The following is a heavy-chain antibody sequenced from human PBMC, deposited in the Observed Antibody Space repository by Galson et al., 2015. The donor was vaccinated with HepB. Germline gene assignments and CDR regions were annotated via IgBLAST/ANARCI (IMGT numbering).Heavy chain of an antibody. CDR2: ISGSGGTT. CDR1: GFTFSSYA. V-gene: IGHV3-23*01. Sequence: SLRLSCAASGFTFSSYAMSWVRQAPGKGLEWVSAISGSGGTTYYADSVKGRFTISRDNSKNTLYLLMISLRAEDTAVYYCAKDIGSSWRPDYWGQGTLVTVSS. CDR3: AKDIGSSWRPDY. D-gene: IGHD6-13*01. J-gene: IGHJ4*02.